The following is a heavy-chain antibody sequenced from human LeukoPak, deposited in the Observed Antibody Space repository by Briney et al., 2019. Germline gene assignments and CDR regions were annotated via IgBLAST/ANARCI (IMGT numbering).Heavy chain of an antibody. D-gene: IGHD2-8*01. CDR3: ARAYCTNGVCYRMGSNWFDP. CDR2: IYYSGST. Sequence: PSETLSLTCTVSGGSISSYYWSWIRQPPGKGLEWIGYIYYSGSTNYNPSLKSRVTISVDTSKNQFSLKLISVTAADTAVYYCARAYCTNGVCYRMGSNWFDPWGQGTLVTVSS. CDR1: GGSISSYY. J-gene: IGHJ5*02. V-gene: IGHV4-59*12.